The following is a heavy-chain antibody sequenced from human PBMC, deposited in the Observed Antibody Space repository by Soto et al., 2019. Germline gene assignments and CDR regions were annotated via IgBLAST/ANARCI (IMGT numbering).Heavy chain of an antibody. D-gene: IGHD2-21*01. J-gene: IGHJ6*02. CDR2: ISTYNGFT. Sequence: ASVKVSCKASGYTFSNFCISWVRHAPGQGLEWMGWISTYNGFTKYSQNFQGRVTLTTDTSTSTAYMELRSLRSDDTALFYCARGLCGSYYHASDVWGQGTPVTVSS. V-gene: IGHV1-18*01. CDR1: GYTFSNFC. CDR3: ARGLCGSYYHASDV.